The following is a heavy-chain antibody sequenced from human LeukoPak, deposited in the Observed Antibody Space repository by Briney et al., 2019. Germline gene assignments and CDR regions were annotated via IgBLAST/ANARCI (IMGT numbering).Heavy chain of an antibody. CDR1: GGSISSGSYH. CDR3: ARNKYGHVNWFDP. Sequence: PSETLSLTCTVSGGSISSGSYHWSWIRLPAGKGLEWIGRIYTSGSTNYNPPLKSRVTISLDTSKNQFSLKLSSVTAADTAVYYCARNKYGHVNWFDPWGQGTLVTVSS. D-gene: IGHD2-8*01. J-gene: IGHJ5*02. CDR2: IYTSGST. V-gene: IGHV4-61*02.